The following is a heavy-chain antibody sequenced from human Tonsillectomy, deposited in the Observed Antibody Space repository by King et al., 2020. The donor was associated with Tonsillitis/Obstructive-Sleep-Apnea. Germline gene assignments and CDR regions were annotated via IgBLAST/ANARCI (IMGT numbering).Heavy chain of an antibody. CDR3: ARGGSSTENYYYYNMDV. Sequence: VQLVESGGGLVQPGGSLRLSCAASGFTFNSYEMNWVRQAPGKGLEWISYISSSTTTIYYADSVKGRFTISRDNAKNSLYLQMNSLRAEDTAVYYCARGGSSTENYYYYNMDVWGKGTTVTVSS. CDR1: GFTFNSYE. D-gene: IGHD2-2*01. CDR2: ISSSTTTI. V-gene: IGHV3-48*03. J-gene: IGHJ6*03.